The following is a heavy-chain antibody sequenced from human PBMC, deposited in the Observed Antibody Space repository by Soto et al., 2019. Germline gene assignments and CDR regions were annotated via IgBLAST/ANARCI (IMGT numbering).Heavy chain of an antibody. D-gene: IGHD4-17*01. V-gene: IGHV4-4*07. J-gene: IGHJ4*02. CDR3: GPSVTTGAYFGY. CDR1: RYY. CDR2: IYTSGNT. Sequence: RYYWRSNRHPACKGVEWTGRIYTSGNTNHNPSLKSRVTMSLHTSRNQFSLEMSSVTAANTVLYCCGPSVTTGAYFGYCAQ.